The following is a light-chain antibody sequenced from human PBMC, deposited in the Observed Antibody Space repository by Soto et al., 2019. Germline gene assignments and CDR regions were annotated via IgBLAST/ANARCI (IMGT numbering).Light chain of an antibody. J-gene: IGLJ3*02. CDR3: CSYAGSYTVV. Sequence: QSALTQPRSVSGSPGQSVTISCAGTSSDVGAYNWVSWYQQHPGKVPKLIIDDVTRRPSGVPDRFSGSKSGNPASLTISGLQADDEDDYYCCSYAGSYTVVFGGGTKLTVL. CDR1: SSDVGAYNW. CDR2: DVT. V-gene: IGLV2-11*01.